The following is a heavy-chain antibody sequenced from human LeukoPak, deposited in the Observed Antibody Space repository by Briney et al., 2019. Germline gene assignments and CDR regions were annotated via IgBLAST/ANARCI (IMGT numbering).Heavy chain of an antibody. Sequence: PSETLSLTCTVSGGSISSGGYSWSWIRQPPGKGLEWIGYIYDSGSTNYNPSLKSRVTISVDTSKNKFSLKLSSVTAADTAVYYCARGGSYLGHCDYWGQGSLVTVSS. CDR2: IYDSGST. V-gene: IGHV4-61*08. CDR1: GGSISSGGYS. D-gene: IGHD1-26*01. CDR3: ARGGSYLGHCDY. J-gene: IGHJ4*02.